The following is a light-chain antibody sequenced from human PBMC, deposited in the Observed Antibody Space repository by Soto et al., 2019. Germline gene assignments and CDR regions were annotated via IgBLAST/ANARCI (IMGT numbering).Light chain of an antibody. CDR3: HQRYSWNT. CDR1: QSIFNY. CDR2: DAS. Sequence: EIVLTQSPATLSLSPGGRASLSCRAGQSIFNYLAWYQQKPGQAPRLLIYDASNRATGIPARFSGSGSGTDFTLTIISLEPEDFAVYYCHQRYSWNTFGQGTRLEIK. V-gene: IGKV3-11*01. J-gene: IGKJ5*01.